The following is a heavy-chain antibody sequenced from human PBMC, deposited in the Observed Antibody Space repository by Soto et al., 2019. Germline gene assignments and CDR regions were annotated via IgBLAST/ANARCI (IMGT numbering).Heavy chain of an antibody. D-gene: IGHD5-12*01. CDR2: IYYSGST. CDR3: ARTSVATTSSNWFDP. CDR1: GGSISSYY. Sequence: TLSLTCTVSGGSISSYYWSWIRQPPGKGLEWIGYIYYSGSTNYNPSLKSRFTISVDTSKNQFSLKLSSVTAADTAVYYCARTSVATTSSNWFDPWGQGTLVTVSS. J-gene: IGHJ5*02. V-gene: IGHV4-59*08.